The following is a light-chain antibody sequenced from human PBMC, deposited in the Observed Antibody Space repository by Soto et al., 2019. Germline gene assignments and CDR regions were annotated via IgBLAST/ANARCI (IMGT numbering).Light chain of an antibody. V-gene: IGKV3-20*01. CDR1: QSVSSSY. CDR2: GAS. Sequence: EIVLTQFPGTLFLSTGERATLSCRASQSVSSSYLAWYQQKPGQAPRLLIYGASSRATGIPDRFSGSGSGTDFTLTISRLEPEDFAVYYCQQYGSSPPITFGQGTRLEIK. J-gene: IGKJ5*01. CDR3: QQYGSSPPIT.